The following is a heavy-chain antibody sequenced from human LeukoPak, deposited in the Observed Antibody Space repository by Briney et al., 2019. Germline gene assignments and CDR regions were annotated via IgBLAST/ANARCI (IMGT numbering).Heavy chain of an antibody. J-gene: IGHJ3*02. V-gene: IGHV3-23*01. Sequence: PGGSLRLSCAASGFTFSSYAMNWVRQAPGKGLEWVSASSGSGLTTYYADSVKGRFTVSRDNSKNTLYLQMNSLTAEDTAVYYCAKPTARQAYCSSGSCYDASDIWGQGTMVTVSS. D-gene: IGHD2-15*01. CDR3: AKPTARQAYCSSGSCYDASDI. CDR2: SSGSGLTT. CDR1: GFTFSSYA.